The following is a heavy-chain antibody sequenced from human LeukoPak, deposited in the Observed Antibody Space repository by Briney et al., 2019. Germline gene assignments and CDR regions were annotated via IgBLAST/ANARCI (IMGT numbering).Heavy chain of an antibody. CDR2: IYTSGST. CDR3: ARYTYYYDSSGYYPYFFDY. D-gene: IGHD3-22*01. Sequence: KPSETLSLTCTVSGGSISSSSYYWSWIRQPAGKGLEWIGRIYTSGSTNYNPSLKSRVTMSVDTSKNQFSLKLSSVTAADTAVYYCARYTYYYDSSGYYPYFFDYWGQGTLVTVSS. CDR1: GGSISSSSYY. J-gene: IGHJ4*02. V-gene: IGHV4-61*02.